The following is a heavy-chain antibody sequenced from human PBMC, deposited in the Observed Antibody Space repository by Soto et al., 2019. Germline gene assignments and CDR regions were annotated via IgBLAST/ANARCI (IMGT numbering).Heavy chain of an antibody. D-gene: IGHD3-22*01. J-gene: IGHJ4*02. CDR2: IYYSGST. CDR3: ARGAPYYYDSRGYSPVSHY. Sequence: SETLSLSCTVSGGSISSGGYYWSWIRQHPGKGLEWIGYIYYSGSTYYNPSLKSRVTISVDTSKNQFSLKLSSVTAADTAVYYCARGAPYYYDSRGYSPVSHYRGPGTLVTVSS. V-gene: IGHV4-31*03. CDR1: GGSISSGGYY.